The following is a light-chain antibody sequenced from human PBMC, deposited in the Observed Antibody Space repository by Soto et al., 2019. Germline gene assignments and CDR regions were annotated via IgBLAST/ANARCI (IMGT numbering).Light chain of an antibody. CDR1: RSNIGSDL. CDR3: AAWDDIVKSWL. J-gene: IGLJ3*02. V-gene: IGLV1-47*02. CDR2: SSN. Sequence: QSVLTQEPSASGTTGQRVTISCSGNRSNIGSDLVYWYKQLPGAAPRLLIHSSNQRPSGVPDRFSASKSGTSASLAISGLRPEDEGDYYCAAWDDIVKSWLFGGGTKLTVL.